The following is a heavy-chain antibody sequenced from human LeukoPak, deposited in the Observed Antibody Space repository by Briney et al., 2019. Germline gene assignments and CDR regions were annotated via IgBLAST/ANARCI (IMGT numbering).Heavy chain of an antibody. V-gene: IGHV4-59*05. CDR1: GGSISSYY. D-gene: IGHD3-22*01. Sequence: PSETLSLTCTVSGGSISSYYWSWIRQPPGKGLEWIGSIYYSGSTYYNPSLKSRVTISVDTSKNQFSLKLSSVTAADTAVYYCASLGYDSSGYYNDAFDIWGQGTMVTVSS. CDR3: ASLGYDSSGYYNDAFDI. J-gene: IGHJ3*02. CDR2: IYYSGST.